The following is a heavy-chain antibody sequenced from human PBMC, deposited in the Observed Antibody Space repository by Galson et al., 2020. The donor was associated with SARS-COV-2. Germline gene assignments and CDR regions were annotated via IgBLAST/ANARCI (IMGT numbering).Heavy chain of an antibody. V-gene: IGHV4-34*01. D-gene: IGHD3-3*01. J-gene: IGHJ6*03. CDR2: INHSGST. Sequence: SETLSLTCAVYGGSFSGYYWSWIRQPPGKGLEWIGEINHSGSTNYNPSLKSRVTISVDTSKNQFSLKLSSVTAADTAVYYCARGRGSTSGGRFLECLALRVYMDGWGKGTTGTVSS. CDR3: ARGRGSTSGGRFLECLALRVYMDG. CDR1: GGSFSGYY.